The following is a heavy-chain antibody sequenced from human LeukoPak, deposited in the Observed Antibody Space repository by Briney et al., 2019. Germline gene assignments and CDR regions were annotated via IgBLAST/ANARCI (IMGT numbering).Heavy chain of an antibody. V-gene: IGHV4-30-4*08. CDR1: GGSISSGDYS. J-gene: IGHJ6*02. CDR2: IYYSGST. CDR3: ARARRGLTVTTPYYYYYGMDV. D-gene: IGHD4-17*01. Sequence: SQTLSLTCTVSGGSISSGDYSWSWIRQPPGKGLEWIGYIYYSGSTYYHPSLKSRVTISVDTSKNQFSLKLSSVTAADTAVYYCARARRGLTVTTPYYYYYGMDVWGQGTTVTVSS.